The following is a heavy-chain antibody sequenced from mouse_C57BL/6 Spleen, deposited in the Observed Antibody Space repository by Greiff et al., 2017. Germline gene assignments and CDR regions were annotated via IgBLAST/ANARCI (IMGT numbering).Heavy chain of an antibody. J-gene: IGHJ1*03. CDR2: ISYDGSN. CDR3: AREISSYYYGSSYNWYFDV. V-gene: IGHV3-6*01. D-gene: IGHD1-1*01. Sequence: ESGPGLVKPSQSLSLTCSVTGYSITSGYYWNWIRQFPGNKLEWMGYISYDGSNNYNPSLKNRISITRDTSKNQFFLKLNSVTTEDTATYYCAREISSYYYGSSYNWYFDVWGTGTTVTVSS. CDR1: GYSITSGYY.